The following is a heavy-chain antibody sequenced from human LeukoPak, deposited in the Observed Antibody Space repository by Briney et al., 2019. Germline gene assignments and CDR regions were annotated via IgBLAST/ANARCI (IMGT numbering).Heavy chain of an antibody. CDR3: ARDDDILTGYYIYYGMDV. CDR1: GYTFTSYG. Sequence: ASVKVSCKASGYTFTSYGISRVRQAPGQGLEWMGWISAYNGNTNYAQKLQGRVTMTTDTSTSTAYMELRSLRSDDTAVYYCARDDDILTGYYIYYGMDVWGQGTTVTVSS. J-gene: IGHJ6*02. V-gene: IGHV1-18*01. D-gene: IGHD3-9*01. CDR2: ISAYNGNT.